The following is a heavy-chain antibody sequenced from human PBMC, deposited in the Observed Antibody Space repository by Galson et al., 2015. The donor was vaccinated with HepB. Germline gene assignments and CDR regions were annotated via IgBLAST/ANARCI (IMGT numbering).Heavy chain of an antibody. J-gene: IGHJ6*03. CDR2: ISWNSGSI. CDR3: AKDGIAAAPEPYYYYMDV. CDR1: GFTFDDYA. V-gene: IGHV3-9*01. Sequence: SLRLSCAASGFTFDDYAMHWVRQAPGKGLEWVSGISWNSGSIGYADSVKGRFTISRDNAKNSLYLQMNSLRAEDTALYYCAKDGIAAAPEPYYYYMDVWGKGTTVTVSS. D-gene: IGHD6-13*01.